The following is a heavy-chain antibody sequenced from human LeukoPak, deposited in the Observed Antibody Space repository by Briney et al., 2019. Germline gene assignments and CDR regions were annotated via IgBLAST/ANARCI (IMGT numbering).Heavy chain of an antibody. D-gene: IGHD6-19*01. CDR3: ARQASGGWYYDY. CDR1: GYTFTVYY. CDR2: INPNSGGA. V-gene: IGHV1-2*02. J-gene: IGHJ4*02. Sequence: ASVKVSCKASGYTFTVYYMHWVRQAPGQGLEWMGWINPNSGGAHYAQKFRGRVSMTRDTSISTIYMELSRLASDDTAVYYCARQASGGWYYDYWGQGTPVTVSS.